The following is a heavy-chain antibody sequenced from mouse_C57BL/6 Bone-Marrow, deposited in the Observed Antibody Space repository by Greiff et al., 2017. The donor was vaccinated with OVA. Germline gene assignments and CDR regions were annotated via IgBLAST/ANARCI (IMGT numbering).Heavy chain of an antibody. J-gene: IGHJ4*01. D-gene: IGHD2-4*01. CDR2: ISNLAYSI. Sequence: EVQGVESGGGLAQPGGSLKLSCAASGFTFSDYGMAWFRQAPRKGPEWVAFISNLAYSIYYADTVTGRFTISSENAKNTLYLEMSSLRSEDTAMYYCARLQNDYDGDYYAMDYWGQGTSVTVSS. V-gene: IGHV5-15*01. CDR1: GFTFSDYG. CDR3: ARLQNDYDGDYYAMDY.